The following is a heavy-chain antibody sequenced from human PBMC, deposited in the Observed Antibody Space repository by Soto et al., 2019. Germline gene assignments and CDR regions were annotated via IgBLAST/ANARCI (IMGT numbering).Heavy chain of an antibody. CDR2: ISAYNGNT. CDR1: GYGFASYC. Sequence: VSVKVSWEASGYGFASYCISWVRQAPGQGLEWMGWISAYNGNTNYAQKLQGRVTITSDTSASTAYMELSSLRSEDTAVYYCSRGARRNYPFDYWSQGTLVTVSS. D-gene: IGHD1-7*01. V-gene: IGHV1-18*01. J-gene: IGHJ4*02. CDR3: SRGARRNYPFDY.